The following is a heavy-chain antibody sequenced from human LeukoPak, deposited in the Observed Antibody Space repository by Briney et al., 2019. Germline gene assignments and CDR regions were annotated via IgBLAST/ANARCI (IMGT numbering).Heavy chain of an antibody. CDR1: GFTFDDYG. V-gene: IGHV3-20*04. CDR2: INWNGGST. D-gene: IGHD3-3*01. J-gene: IGHJ6*03. Sequence: GGSLRLSCAASGFTFDDYGMSWVRQAPGKGLEWVSGINWNGGSTGYADSVKGRFTISRDNAKNSLYLQMNSLRAEDTALYYCARARGTGLRFLEWLFGYYYMDVWGKGTTVTVSS. CDR3: ARARGTGLRFLEWLFGYYYMDV.